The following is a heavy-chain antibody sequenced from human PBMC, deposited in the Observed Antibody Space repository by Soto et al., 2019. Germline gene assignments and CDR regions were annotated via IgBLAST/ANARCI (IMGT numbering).Heavy chain of an antibody. D-gene: IGHD4-17*01. Sequence: QVQLQESGPGLVKPSQTLSLTCTVSGGSISSGGYYWSWIRQHPGKGLEWIGYIYYSGSTYYNPSLKSRVTISGDTSKTQSSLKLSSVTAADTAVYYCAREADYGDYGRGIGAFEIWGQGTMVTVSS. CDR2: IYYSGST. V-gene: IGHV4-31*03. CDR1: GGSISSGGYY. CDR3: AREADYGDYGRGIGAFEI. J-gene: IGHJ3*02.